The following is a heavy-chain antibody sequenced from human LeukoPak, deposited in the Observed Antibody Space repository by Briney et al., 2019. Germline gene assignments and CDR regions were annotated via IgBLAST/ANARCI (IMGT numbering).Heavy chain of an antibody. J-gene: IGHJ6*02. CDR2: INPGGGTT. V-gene: IGHV1-46*01. D-gene: IGHD3-3*02. CDR1: GYSLRNYF. Sequence: GASVKVSCKASGYSLRNYFMHWVRQAAGKGPEWMGIINPGGGTTNYAQKFHGRVTMTKDTSKKSFYMELSSLRDDDTAVYYCAMAGGGSPPIYGLDVWGQGTTVTVSS. CDR3: AMAGGGSPPIYGLDV.